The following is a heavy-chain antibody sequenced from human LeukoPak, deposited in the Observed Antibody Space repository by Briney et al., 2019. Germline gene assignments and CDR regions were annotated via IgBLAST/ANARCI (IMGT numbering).Heavy chain of an antibody. D-gene: IGHD6-13*01. V-gene: IGHV3-74*01. CDR3: ARADRSSSWFDY. CDR1: GFTFSTYR. J-gene: IGHJ5*01. Sequence: GGSLRLSCVASGFTFSTYRMHWVRQDPGKGLVWVSRINSDGSGAIYADSVKGRFTISRDIATNTLYLQMNSLRDEDTAVYYCARADRSSSWFDYWGQGTLVTVSS. CDR2: INSDGSGA.